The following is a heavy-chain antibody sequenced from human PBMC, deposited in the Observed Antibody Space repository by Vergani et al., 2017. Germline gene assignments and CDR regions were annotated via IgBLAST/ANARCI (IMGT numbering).Heavy chain of an antibody. CDR1: GFSLSTSGVG. CDR2: IYWNDDK. CDR3: AHRRSMAAAGAYYYYYMDV. D-gene: IGHD6-13*01. V-gene: IGHV2-5*01. J-gene: IGHJ6*03. Sequence: QITLKESGPTLVKPTQTLTLTCTFSGFSLSTSGVGVGWIRQPPGKALEWLALIYWNDDKRYSPSLKSRIPITKDTSKNQLVLTMTNMDPVAATTYYCAHRRSMAAAGAYYYYYMDVWGKGTTVTVSS.